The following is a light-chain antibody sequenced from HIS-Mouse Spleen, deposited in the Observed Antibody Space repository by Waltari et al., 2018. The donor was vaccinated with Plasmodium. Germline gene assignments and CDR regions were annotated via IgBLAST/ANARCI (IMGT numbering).Light chain of an antibody. Sequence: EIVMTKSPATLSVSPGERATLSCRASQSVSSNLAWYQQKPGQAPSLLIYGASTRATGIPARFSGSGSGTEFTLTISSLQSEDFAVYYCQQYNNWSFTFGPGTKVDIK. CDR2: GAS. CDR1: QSVSSN. CDR3: QQYNNWSFT. J-gene: IGKJ3*01. V-gene: IGKV3-15*01.